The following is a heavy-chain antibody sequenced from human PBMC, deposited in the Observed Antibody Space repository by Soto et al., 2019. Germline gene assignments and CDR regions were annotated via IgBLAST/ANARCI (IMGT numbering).Heavy chain of an antibody. D-gene: IGHD3-9*01. CDR2: IYDSVNT. V-gene: IGHV4-31*03. CDR1: GDSLSSGGHY. CDR3: ARVHHRAYFAILTDY. J-gene: IGHJ4*02. Sequence: LSLTCTVSGDSLSSGGHYWSWIRQHSGKGLEWIGHIYDSVNTYYSPSLRSRVTISADMSKNQFSLNLRSVTAADTAVYYCARVHHRAYFAILTDYWGQGTLVTVSS.